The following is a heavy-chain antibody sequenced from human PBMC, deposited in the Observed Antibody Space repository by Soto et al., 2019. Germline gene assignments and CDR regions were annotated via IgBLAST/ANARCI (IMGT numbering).Heavy chain of an antibody. CDR3: TRGYSSSWYWTDSSGWYGYFDY. CDR1: GFTFGDYA. Sequence: GGSLRLSCTASGFTFGDYAMSWFRQAPGKGLEWVGFIRSKAYGGTTEYAASVKGRFTISRDDSKSIAYLQMNSLKTEDTAVYYCTRGYSSSWYWTDSSGWYGYFDYWGQGTLVTVSS. V-gene: IGHV3-49*03. D-gene: IGHD6-13*01. CDR2: IRSKAYGGTT. J-gene: IGHJ4*02.